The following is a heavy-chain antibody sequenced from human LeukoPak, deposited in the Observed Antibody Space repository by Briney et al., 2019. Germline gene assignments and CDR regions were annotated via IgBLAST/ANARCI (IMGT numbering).Heavy chain of an antibody. V-gene: IGHV3-23*01. D-gene: IGHD6-13*01. Sequence: PGGSLRLSCAASGFTFSSYAMSWVRQAPGKGLEWVSGISGLGGSAYYAASVKGRFIISRDNSGNTLFFQLTNLRVEDTAAYYCARRGGSSWSSFDYWGHGTLVTVSS. J-gene: IGHJ4*01. CDR2: ISGLGGSA. CDR3: ARRGGSSWSSFDY. CDR1: GFTFSSYA.